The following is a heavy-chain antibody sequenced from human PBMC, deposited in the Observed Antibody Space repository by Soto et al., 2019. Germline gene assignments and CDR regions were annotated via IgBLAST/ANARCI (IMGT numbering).Heavy chain of an antibody. D-gene: IGHD1-20*01. CDR3: ARVFLSITRGAFDA. CDR1: GGSISSSHW. Sequence: QVQLQESGPGLVKPSGTLSLTCAVSGGSISSSHWWTWVRQSPGKGLEYIGEISHSGTSNSNPSLKSRVTLSVDRSKNHFSLTLTSVTAADTAVYYCARVFLSITRGAFDAWGQGTPVIVSS. V-gene: IGHV4-4*02. CDR2: ISHSGTS. J-gene: IGHJ3*01.